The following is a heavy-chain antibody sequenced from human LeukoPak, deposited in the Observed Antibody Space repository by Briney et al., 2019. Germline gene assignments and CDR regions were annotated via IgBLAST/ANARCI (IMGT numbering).Heavy chain of an antibody. J-gene: IGHJ4*02. CDR3: AREGGPYRPLDY. V-gene: IGHV4-4*02. CDR1: GGSISNTNW. CDR2: VNLQGST. Sequence: SETLSLTCGVSGGSISNTNWWTWVRQPPGKGLEWSGEVNLQGSTNYNPSLKSRVAISVDKSENHISLKLTSMTAADTAVYYCAREGGPYRPLDYSGQRTLVTVAS.